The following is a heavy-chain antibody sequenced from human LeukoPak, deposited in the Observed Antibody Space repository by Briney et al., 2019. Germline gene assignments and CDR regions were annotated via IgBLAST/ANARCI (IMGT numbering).Heavy chain of an antibody. Sequence: GRSLRPSCAASGYTLSSHGTDWARQAPDNGLEWVALIWYDGRKKYYRDSVKGRFTVSRDDSKSTLYLEMDSLSAEDTAVYYSGRSRSYGSVRDWGRGTLVTVSS. CDR3: GRSRSYGSVRD. V-gene: IGHV3-33*01. CDR1: GYTLSSHG. J-gene: IGHJ4*02. CDR2: IWYDGRKK. D-gene: IGHD3-10*01.